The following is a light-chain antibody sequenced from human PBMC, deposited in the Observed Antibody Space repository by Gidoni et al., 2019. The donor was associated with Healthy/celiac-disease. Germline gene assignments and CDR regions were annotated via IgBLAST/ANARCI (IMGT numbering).Light chain of an antibody. Sequence: SSELTQPLSVSVALGQTARVTCGGNNMGSKNVHWYQQKPGQAPVLVIYRDSNRPSGVPERFSGSNSGNTATLTVSRAQAGDEADYYCQVWDSRGVFGGGTKLTV. CDR1: NMGSKN. V-gene: IGLV3-9*01. J-gene: IGLJ3*02. CDR2: RDS. CDR3: QVWDSRGV.